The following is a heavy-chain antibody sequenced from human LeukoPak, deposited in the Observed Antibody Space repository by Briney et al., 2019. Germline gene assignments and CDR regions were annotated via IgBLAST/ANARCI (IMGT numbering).Heavy chain of an antibody. D-gene: IGHD6-13*01. V-gene: IGHV7-4-1*02. CDR1: GYTFTSYA. Sequence: GSSVKVSCKASGYTFTSYAMNWVRQAPGQGLEWMGWINTNTGNPTYAQGFTGRFVFSLDTSVSTAYLQISSLKAEDTAVYYCARTQAPVSIAAAGTPGYWGQGTLVTVSS. CDR3: ARTQAPVSIAAAGTPGY. CDR2: INTNTGNP. J-gene: IGHJ4*02.